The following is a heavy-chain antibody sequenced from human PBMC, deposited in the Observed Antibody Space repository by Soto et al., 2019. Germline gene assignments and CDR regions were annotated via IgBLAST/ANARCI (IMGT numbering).Heavy chain of an antibody. CDR1: GLSLSDYG. D-gene: IGHD2-15*01. V-gene: IGHV3-48*02. CDR3: ASGGSVLRRFDH. CDR2: INNRADTT. Sequence: GGSLRLSCAASGLSLSDYGMNWVRQAPGRGLEWISYINNRADTTNYADSVKGRFTISRDKAKNSLYLQMNSLRDEDTAVYHCASGGSVLRRFDHWGQGARVTVSS. J-gene: IGHJ4*02.